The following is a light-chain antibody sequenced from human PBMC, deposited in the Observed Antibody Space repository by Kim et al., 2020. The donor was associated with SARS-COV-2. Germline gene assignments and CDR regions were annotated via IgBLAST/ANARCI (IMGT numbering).Light chain of an antibody. CDR2: DII. CDR1: SSDVGAYNY. CDR3: CSYTISSTVI. J-gene: IGLJ2*01. Sequence: QSALTQPASVSGSPGQSITISCTGTSSDVGAYNYVSWYQQHPGKAPKLMIYDIINRPSGVSNRFSGSKSGNTASLTISGLQAGDEADYYCCSYTISSTVIIGGGTQLTVL. V-gene: IGLV2-14*03.